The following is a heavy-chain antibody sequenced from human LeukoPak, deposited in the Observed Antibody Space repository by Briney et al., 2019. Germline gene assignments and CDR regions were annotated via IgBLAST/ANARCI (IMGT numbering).Heavy chain of an antibody. V-gene: IGHV3-74*01. CDR3: ARVMYSSGFAEYFQH. D-gene: IGHD3-22*01. J-gene: IGHJ1*01. Sequence: GGSLRLSCAASGFTFSSYWMHWVRQAPGKGLVWVSRINSDGSSTSYADSVKGRFTISRDNAKKTLYLQMNSLRAEDTAVYYCARVMYSSGFAEYFQHWGQGTLVTVSS. CDR1: GFTFSSYW. CDR2: INSDGSST.